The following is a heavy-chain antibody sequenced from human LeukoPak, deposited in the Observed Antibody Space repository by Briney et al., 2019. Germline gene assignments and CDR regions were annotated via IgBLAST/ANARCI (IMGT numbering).Heavy chain of an antibody. CDR3: ARDTARLLWFGESLDYFDY. J-gene: IGHJ4*02. V-gene: IGHV1-2*06. CDR2: IYPNRGGT. Sequence: ASVKVSSKASGYTFTGYYMHCVREAPGQGLEWGGRIYPNRGGTYYAQKFQGRVTMTRDTSISTAYMELRRMRYDDTAVYYCARDTARLLWFGESLDYFDYWGQGTLVTVSS. CDR1: GYTFTGYY. D-gene: IGHD3-10*01.